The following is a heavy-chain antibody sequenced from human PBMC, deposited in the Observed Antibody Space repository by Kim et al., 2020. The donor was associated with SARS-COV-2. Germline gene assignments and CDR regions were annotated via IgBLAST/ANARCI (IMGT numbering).Heavy chain of an antibody. V-gene: IGHV4-34*01. J-gene: IGHJ6*01. D-gene: IGHD2-2*01. CDR3: GRGPTGDYRLYAHYYYGM. CDR2: IHHNGKS. Sequence: SETLSLTCAVYGGSFSGYFWNWIRQTPDKRLEWIGEIHHNGKSNFNPSLKSRVSISVDTSKNQFSLRLTSLTVADSAVYYCGRGPTGDYRLYAHYYYGM. CDR1: GGSFSGYF.